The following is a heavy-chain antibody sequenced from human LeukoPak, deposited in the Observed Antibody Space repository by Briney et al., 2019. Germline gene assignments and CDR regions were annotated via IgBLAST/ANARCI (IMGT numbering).Heavy chain of an antibody. D-gene: IGHD3-10*01. V-gene: IGHV4-59*01. Sequence: SETLSLTCTVSGDSISSYYWSWIRQPPGKGLEWIGYIYYSGSTNYNPSLKSRVTISVDTSKNQFSLKLSSVTAADTAVYYCARDLGYNSGSGSSSPRWYFHSWGQGTLVTVSS. CDR3: ARDLGYNSGSGSSSPRWYFHS. CDR1: GDSISSYY. CDR2: IYYSGST. J-gene: IGHJ4*02.